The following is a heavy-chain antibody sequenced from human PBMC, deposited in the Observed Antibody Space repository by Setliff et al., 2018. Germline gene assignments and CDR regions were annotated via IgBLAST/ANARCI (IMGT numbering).Heavy chain of an antibody. CDR3: ARSRLYGGWFDP. CDR2: INPNSGGT. D-gene: IGHD4-17*01. J-gene: IGHJ5*02. Sequence: ASVKVSCKASGYTFTGYFIHWARQAPGQGLEWMGWINPNSGGTNYAQKFQGRVTMTRDTSISTAYMELSRLRSDDTAVYSCARSRLYGGWFDPWGQGTLVTVSS. V-gene: IGHV1-2*02. CDR1: GYTFTGYF.